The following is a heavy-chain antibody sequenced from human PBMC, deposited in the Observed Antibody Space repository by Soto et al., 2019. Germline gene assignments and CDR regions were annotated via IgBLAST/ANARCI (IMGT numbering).Heavy chain of an antibody. J-gene: IGHJ6*02. CDR1: GYTFTSYA. Sequence: GASVKVSCKASGYTFTSYAMNWVRQAPGQGLEWMGWINTNTGNPTYAQGFTGRFVFSLDTSVSTAYLQICSLKAGDTAVYYCARDLWYGLNDYYYYGMDVWGQGTTVTVSS. V-gene: IGHV7-4-1*01. CDR2: INTNTGNP. D-gene: IGHD6-13*01. CDR3: ARDLWYGLNDYYYYGMDV.